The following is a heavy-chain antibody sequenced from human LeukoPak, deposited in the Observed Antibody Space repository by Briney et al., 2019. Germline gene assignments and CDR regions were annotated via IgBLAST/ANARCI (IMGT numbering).Heavy chain of an antibody. CDR1: EFTFSSYS. D-gene: IGHD3-10*01. CDR3: ARAFRSGSYYFDY. Sequence: TGGSLRLSCAASEFTFSSYSMNWVRRAPGKGLEWVSYLSSSSGTIYYADPVKGRFTISRDNAKNSLYLQMNSLRDEDTAVYYCARAFRSGSYYFDYWGQGTLVTVSS. CDR2: LSSSSGTI. V-gene: IGHV3-48*02. J-gene: IGHJ4*02.